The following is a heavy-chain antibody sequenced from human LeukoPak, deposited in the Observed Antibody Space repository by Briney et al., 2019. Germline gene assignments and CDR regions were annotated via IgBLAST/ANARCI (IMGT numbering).Heavy chain of an antibody. V-gene: IGHV1-69*05. CDR2: IIPIFGTA. CDR1: GGTFSSYA. D-gene: IGHD3-22*01. Sequence: SVKVSCKASGGTFSSYAISWVRQAPGQGLELMGRIIPIFGTANYAQKFQGRVTITTDESTSTAYMELSSLRSEDTAVYYCARDSLGYDSSGYYFRGFDYWGQGTLVTVSS. J-gene: IGHJ4*02. CDR3: ARDSLGYDSSGYYFRGFDY.